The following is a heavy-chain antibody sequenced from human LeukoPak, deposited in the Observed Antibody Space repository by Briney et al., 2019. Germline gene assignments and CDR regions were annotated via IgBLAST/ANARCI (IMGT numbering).Heavy chain of an antibody. CDR3: AHIGATENYYDSSAYYRYFDY. CDR1: GFSLSTSGVG. V-gene: IGHV2-5*01. CDR2: IYSNDDK. Sequence: SGPTLVKPTQTLTLTCTFSGFSLSTSGVGVGWIRQPPGKALEWLALIYSNDDKRYSPSLKSRLTITKDTSKNQVVLTMTNMDPVDTATYYCAHIGATENYYDSSAYYRYFDYWGQGTLVTVSS. J-gene: IGHJ4*02. D-gene: IGHD3-22*01.